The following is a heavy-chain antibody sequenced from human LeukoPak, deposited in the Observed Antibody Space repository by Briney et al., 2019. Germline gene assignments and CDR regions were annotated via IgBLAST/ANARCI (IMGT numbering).Heavy chain of an antibody. CDR2: ISSGSRII. D-gene: IGHD1-26*01. Sequence: GGSLRLSCAASGFTFSTYNMNWVRQAPGKGLEWVSFISSGSRIIYYADSVKGRFTVSRDNAKNSLYLQMNSLRDEDTAAYYCARNPAGIGDYWGQGTLVTVSS. CDR1: GFTFSTYN. CDR3: ARNPAGIGDY. J-gene: IGHJ4*02. V-gene: IGHV3-48*02.